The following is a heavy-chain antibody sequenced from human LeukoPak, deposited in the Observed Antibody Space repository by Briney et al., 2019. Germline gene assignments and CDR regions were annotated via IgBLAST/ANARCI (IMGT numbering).Heavy chain of an antibody. CDR2: IKQDASEK. CDR3: ARVNVCPRCHFDY. CDR1: GFTFSRYW. Sequence: SGGSLRLSRAASGFTFSRYWMSWVRQAPGKGLEWVANIKQDASEKYYVDSVKGRFTISRDNAKNTLYLQMNTLRAEDTAVYYCARVNVCPRCHFDYWGQGTLVTVSS. D-gene: IGHD3-16*01. J-gene: IGHJ4*02. V-gene: IGHV3-7*02.